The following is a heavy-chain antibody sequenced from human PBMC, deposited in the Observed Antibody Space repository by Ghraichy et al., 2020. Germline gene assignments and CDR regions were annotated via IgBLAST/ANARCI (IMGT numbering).Heavy chain of an antibody. CDR2: IYHSGST. CDR1: GGSISSGGYS. CDR3: AREWRTRAYGMDV. J-gene: IGHJ6*02. D-gene: IGHD3-3*01. V-gene: IGHV4-30-2*01. Sequence: SETLSLTCAVSGGSISSGGYSWSWIRQPPGKGLEWIGYIYHSGSTYYNPSLKSRVTISVDRSKNQFSLKLSSVTAADTAVYYCAREWRTRAYGMDVWGQGTTVTVSS.